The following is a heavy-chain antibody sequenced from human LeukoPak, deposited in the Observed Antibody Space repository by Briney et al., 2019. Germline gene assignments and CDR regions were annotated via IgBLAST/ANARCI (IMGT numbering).Heavy chain of an antibody. Sequence: PGGSLRLSCVASGFTFSSYSMNWVRQAPGRGLEWVSSISSSSSYIYYADSVKGRFTISRDNAKNSLYLQMNSLRAEDTAVYYCARDPYSGTYGDTYYYYMDVWGKGTTVTISS. CDR3: ARDPYSGTYGDTYYYYMDV. CDR2: ISSSSSYI. V-gene: IGHV3-21*01. J-gene: IGHJ6*03. D-gene: IGHD1-26*01. CDR1: GFTFSSYS.